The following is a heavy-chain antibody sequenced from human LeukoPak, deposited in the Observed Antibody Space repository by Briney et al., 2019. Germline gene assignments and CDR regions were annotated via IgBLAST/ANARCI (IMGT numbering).Heavy chain of an antibody. V-gene: IGHV4-4*02. CDR3: AREGGFYRPLDY. J-gene: IGHJ4*02. Sequence: PSETLSLTCGVSGGSISSTNWWPWVRQPPGTGLEWIGEVHLDGRANYNPSLESRLTMSVDLSENHISLKLTSVTAADTAVYYCAREGGFYRPLDYSGQGTLVTVSS. CDR1: GGSISSTNW. D-gene: IGHD3-3*01. CDR2: VHLDGRA.